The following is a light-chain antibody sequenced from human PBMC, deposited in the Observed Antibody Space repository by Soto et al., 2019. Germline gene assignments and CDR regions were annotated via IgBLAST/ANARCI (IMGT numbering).Light chain of an antibody. CDR3: MQALQTQLT. Sequence: DIVVTQSPLSLPVTPGEPASISCRSSQSLLHSNGYNYLDWYLQKPGQSPQLLIYLGSNRASGVPDRFSGSGSGTDFTLKISRVEAEDVGVYYCMQALQTQLTFGGGTKVDIK. CDR2: LGS. V-gene: IGKV2-28*01. J-gene: IGKJ4*01. CDR1: QSLLHSNGYNY.